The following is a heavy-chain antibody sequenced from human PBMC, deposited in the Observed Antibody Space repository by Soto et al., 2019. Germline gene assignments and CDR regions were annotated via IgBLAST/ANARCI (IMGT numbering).Heavy chain of an antibody. D-gene: IGHD3-3*01. CDR3: ARGTTLAIFDYGMDV. Sequence: QVQLVESGGGVVQPGRSLRLSCEASGFTFTSYAMHWVRQAPGKGLEWVAVISNDGSTHYYADSVRGRFTISRDNTKNTLFLQMSSLRGQDSGVYYCARGTTLAIFDYGMDVWGQGTTVTVSS. CDR2: ISNDGSTH. V-gene: IGHV3-30-3*01. J-gene: IGHJ6*02. CDR1: GFTFTSYA.